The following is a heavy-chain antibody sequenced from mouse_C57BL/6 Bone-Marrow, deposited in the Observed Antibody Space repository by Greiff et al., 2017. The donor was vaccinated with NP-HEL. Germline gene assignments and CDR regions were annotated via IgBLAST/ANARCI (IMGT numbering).Heavy chain of an antibody. V-gene: IGHV1-52*01. CDR2: IDPSDSET. CDR3: ASGPYYYGSSSYAMDY. Sequence: QVQLQQPGAELVRPGSSVKLSCKASGYTFTSYWMHWVKQRPIQGLEWIGNIDPSDSETHYNQKFKDKATLTVDKSSSTAYMQLSSLTSEDSAVYYCASGPYYYGSSSYAMDYWGQGTSVTVSS. D-gene: IGHD1-1*01. J-gene: IGHJ4*01. CDR1: GYTFTSYW.